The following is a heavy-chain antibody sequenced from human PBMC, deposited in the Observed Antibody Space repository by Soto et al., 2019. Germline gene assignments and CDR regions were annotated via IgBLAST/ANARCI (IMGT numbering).Heavy chain of an antibody. CDR2: ISNDGRDQ. CDR1: GFIFTDYA. CDR3: ARESEDLTSNFDY. J-gene: IGHJ4*02. Sequence: PGGSLRLSCAASGFIFTDYAMHWVRQAPGKRLEWVAVISNDGRDQHSADSVKGRFAISRDNSKNTLYLQMNSLRAEDTAVYYCARESEDLTSNFDYWGQGTLVTVSS. V-gene: IGHV3-30*03.